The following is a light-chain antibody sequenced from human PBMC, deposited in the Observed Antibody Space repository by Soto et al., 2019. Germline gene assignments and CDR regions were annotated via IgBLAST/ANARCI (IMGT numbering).Light chain of an antibody. CDR2: GNN. V-gene: IGLV1-40*01. J-gene: IGLJ3*02. CDR1: RSNIGADYD. Sequence: QPVLTQPPSVSGAPGQRVTLSCTGSRSNIGADYDVSWFQQLPGTSPKLLIRGNNIRPSGVPDRFAGSKSGTSASLAITGLQAEDEGDYYCQSFDISLSAWVFGGGTKLTVL. CDR3: QSFDISLSAWV.